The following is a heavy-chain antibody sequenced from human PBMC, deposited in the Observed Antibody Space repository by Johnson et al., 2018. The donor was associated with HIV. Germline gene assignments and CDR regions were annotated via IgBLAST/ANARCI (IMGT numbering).Heavy chain of an antibody. CDR3: AKGFFELDDAFDI. D-gene: IGHD3/OR15-3a*01. J-gene: IGHJ3*02. V-gene: IGHV3-30*04. CDR1: GFTFSSYA. CDR2: ISYDGNNK. Sequence: QVQLVESGGGLVKPGGSLRLSCAASGFTFSSYAIHWVRQAPGKGLEWVAVISYDGNNKYYADSVKGRFTISRDNSNNTLYLQMNSLRAEDTAVYYCAKGFFELDDAFDIWGQGTMVTVSS.